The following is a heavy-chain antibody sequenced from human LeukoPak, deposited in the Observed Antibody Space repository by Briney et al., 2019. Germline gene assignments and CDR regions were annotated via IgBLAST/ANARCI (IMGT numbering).Heavy chain of an antibody. CDR1: GFTFSSYS. CDR3: ARGLGYYGSGSYGGV. CDR2: ISSSSSYI. Sequence: GGSLRLSCAASGFTFSSYSMNWVRQAPGKGLEWVSSISSSSSYIYYADSAKGRFTISRDNAKNSLYLQMNSLRAEDTAVYYCARGLGYYGSGSYGGVWGQGTMVTVSS. D-gene: IGHD3-10*01. J-gene: IGHJ3*01. V-gene: IGHV3-21*01.